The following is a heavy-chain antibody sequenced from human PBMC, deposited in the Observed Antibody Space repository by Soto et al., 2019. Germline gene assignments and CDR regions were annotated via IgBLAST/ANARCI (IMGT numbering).Heavy chain of an antibody. CDR1: GYTFTSYY. D-gene: IGHD3-3*02. Sequence: AAVNVSCKASGYTFTSYYMHWVRQAPGQGLEWMGWISAYNCNTNYAQKLQGRVTMTTDTSTSTAYMELRSLRSDDTAVYYCARGGATIFGVIDSWGQGTRVTVSS. CDR2: ISAYNCNT. J-gene: IGHJ4*02. V-gene: IGHV1-18*04. CDR3: ARGGATIFGVIDS.